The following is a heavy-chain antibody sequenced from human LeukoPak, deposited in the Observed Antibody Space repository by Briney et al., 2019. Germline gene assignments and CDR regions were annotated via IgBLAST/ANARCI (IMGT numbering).Heavy chain of an antibody. J-gene: IGHJ4*02. D-gene: IGHD1-26*01. CDR2: IYHSGST. Sequence: PSETLSLTCAVSGYSISSGYYWGWIRQPPGKGLEWIGSIYHSGSTYYNPSLKSRVTISVDTSKNQFSLKLSSVTAADTAVYYCARLKVGATRGFDYWGQGTLVTVSS. CDR3: ARLKVGATRGFDY. V-gene: IGHV4-38-2*01. CDR1: GYSISSGYY.